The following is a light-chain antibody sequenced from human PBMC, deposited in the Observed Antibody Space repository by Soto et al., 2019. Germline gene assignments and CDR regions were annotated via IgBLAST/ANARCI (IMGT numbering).Light chain of an antibody. Sequence: DIQMTQSPSSLSASVGDRVTITCRASPAIYNYLAWYQQKQGKVPTLLISAASTLQSGVPSRFSGRGSGTDFTLTISRLQPEDVATDDCQKFSAVPTFGGGPKVEI. V-gene: IGKV1-27*01. CDR2: AAS. J-gene: IGKJ4*01. CDR3: QKFSAVPT. CDR1: PAIYNY.